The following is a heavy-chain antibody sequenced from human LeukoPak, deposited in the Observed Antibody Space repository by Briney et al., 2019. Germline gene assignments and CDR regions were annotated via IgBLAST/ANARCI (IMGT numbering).Heavy chain of an antibody. CDR1: GGSISRGGYC. Sequence: PSETLSLTCTVSGGSISRGGYCWGWLRRPPGRGLEGIVNIVYSGSTYYNTSLKSRVTISVDTSKSQFSLKLSSVTAADTAVYYCARVGGIFGSGSYYNAAFDYWGQGTLVTVSS. D-gene: IGHD3-10*01. V-gene: IGHV4-31*03. J-gene: IGHJ4*02. CDR3: ARVGGIFGSGSYYNAAFDY. CDR2: IVYSGST.